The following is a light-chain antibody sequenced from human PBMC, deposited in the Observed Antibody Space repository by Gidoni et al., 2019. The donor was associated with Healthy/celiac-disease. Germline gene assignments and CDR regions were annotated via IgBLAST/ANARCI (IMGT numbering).Light chain of an antibody. V-gene: IGLV5-37*01. Sequence: PVLTPPPPSSASPGESARLTSTVPSEINVGSYNISRYQQKPGTPPRYRLYYSLDDATAQGSGFPSRFSGSNAASANTGILLISGLQSEDEADYYCMMWPSNAWVFGGGTKLTVL. CDR2: YSLDDAT. CDR3: MMWPSNAWV. CDR1: SEINVGSYN. J-gene: IGLJ3*02.